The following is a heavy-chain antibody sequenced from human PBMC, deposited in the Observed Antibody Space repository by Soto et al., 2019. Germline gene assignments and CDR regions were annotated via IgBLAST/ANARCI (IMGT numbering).Heavy chain of an antibody. D-gene: IGHD2-21*02. J-gene: IGHJ5*02. CDR3: ARAMVVTQNWFDP. CDR2: IYPSGST. V-gene: IGHV4-30-4*08. Sequence: PSETLSLTCTVSGGSISSGDYYWAWIRQPPGKGLEWLGNIYPSGSTHYNPSLKSRVTLSVDTSKNQFSLKLSSVTAADTAVYYCARAMVVTQNWFDPWGQGTLVTVSS. CDR1: GGSISSGDYY.